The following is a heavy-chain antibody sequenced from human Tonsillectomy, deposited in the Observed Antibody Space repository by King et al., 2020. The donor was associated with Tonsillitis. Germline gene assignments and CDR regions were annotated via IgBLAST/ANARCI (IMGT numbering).Heavy chain of an antibody. CDR2: INGGDGHT. V-gene: IGHV1-3*01. Sequence: QLVQSGAEVKKPGASVKLSCKTAGYTFTNYAMHWVRQAPGQSLEWMGRINGGDGHTKYSQKFQGRLTITRDKSATTAYMDLSSLRSEDTAVYYCARDFSSAWYGIYYYYMDVWGKGTTVTVSS. CDR3: ARDFSSAWYGIYYYYMDV. J-gene: IGHJ6*03. CDR1: GYTFTNYA. D-gene: IGHD6-19*01.